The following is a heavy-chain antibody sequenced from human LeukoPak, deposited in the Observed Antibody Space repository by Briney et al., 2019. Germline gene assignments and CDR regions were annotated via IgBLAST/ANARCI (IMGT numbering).Heavy chain of an antibody. CDR2: INHSGSS. V-gene: IGHV4-34*01. CDR3: ATFVMADYGDYSSDY. D-gene: IGHD4-17*01. J-gene: IGHJ4*02. Sequence: SETLSLTCAVYGGSFNDYFWSWIRQPPGQGLEWVGEINHSGSSNYTPSLKSRVTISVDTSKTQFSLTLSSVTAADTAVYYCATFVMADYGDYSSDYWGQGTLVTVSS. CDR1: GGSFNDYF.